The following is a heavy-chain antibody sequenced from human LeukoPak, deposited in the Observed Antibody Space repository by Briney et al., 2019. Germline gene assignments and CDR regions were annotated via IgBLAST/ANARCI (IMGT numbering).Heavy chain of an antibody. D-gene: IGHD2-15*01. CDR2: IYHSGST. Sequence: SETLSLTCTVSGYSISSGYYWGWIRQPPGKGLEWIGSIYHSGSTYYNPSLKSRVTISVDTSKNQFSLELSSVTAADTAVYYCARGLRSGGSCYSSALDYYYYYMDVWGKGTTVTVSS. V-gene: IGHV4-38-2*02. J-gene: IGHJ6*03. CDR1: GYSISSGYY. CDR3: ARGLRSGGSCYSSALDYYYYYMDV.